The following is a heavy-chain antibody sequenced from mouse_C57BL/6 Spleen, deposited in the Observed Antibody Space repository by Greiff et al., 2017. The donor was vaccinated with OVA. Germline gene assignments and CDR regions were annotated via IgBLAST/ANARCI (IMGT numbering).Heavy chain of an antibody. CDR2: IDPSDSET. CDR3: ARRTYYGSSYEAMDY. CDR1: GYTFTSYW. J-gene: IGHJ4*01. Sequence: QVQLQQPGAELVRPGSSVKLSCKASGYTFTSYWMHWVKQRPIQGLEWIGNIDPSDSETHYNQKFKDKATLTVDKSSSTAYMQLSSLTSEDSAVYYCARRTYYGSSYEAMDYWGQGTSVTVSS. D-gene: IGHD1-1*01. V-gene: IGHV1-52*01.